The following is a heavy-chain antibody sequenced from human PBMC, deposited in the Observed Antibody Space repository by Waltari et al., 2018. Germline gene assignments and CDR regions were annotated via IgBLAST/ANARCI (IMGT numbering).Heavy chain of an antibody. D-gene: IGHD6-13*01. CDR1: GDSITSGSFN. V-gene: IGHV4-61*09. CDR2: IFTSGPT. J-gene: IGHJ4*02. Sequence: QVQLLESGPGLLKPSQTLSLTCSVSGDSITSGSFNWGWIRQPPGKGLEWIGHIFTSGPTNYNSSLKSRVTISLDPSKNHFSLNLTSVTAADTAVYYCAREGFGSSWYYWGQGTPVTVSS. CDR3: AREGFGSSWYY.